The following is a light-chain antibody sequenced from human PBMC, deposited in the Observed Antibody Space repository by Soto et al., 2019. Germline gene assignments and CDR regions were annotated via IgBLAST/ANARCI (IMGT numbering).Light chain of an antibody. CDR2: RNN. J-gene: IGLJ3*02. CDR3: AAWDDSLKGL. CDR1: SSNIGSNY. Sequence: QSVLTQPPSASGTPGQRVTISCSGGSSNIGSNYVYWFQQFPGLAPRLLIYRNNYRPSGVPDRFSGSKSGSSASLVINGLRSEDEADYYWAAWDDSLKGLFGGGTKVTVL. V-gene: IGLV1-47*01.